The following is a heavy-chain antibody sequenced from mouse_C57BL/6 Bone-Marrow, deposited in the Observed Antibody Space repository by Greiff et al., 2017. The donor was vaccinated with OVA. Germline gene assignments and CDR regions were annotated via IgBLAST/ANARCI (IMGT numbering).Heavy chain of an antibody. V-gene: IGHV5-4*01. CDR3: ARESLYGSKGY. D-gene: IGHD1-1*01. Sequence: EVQLVESGGGLVKPGGSLKLSCAASGFTFSSYAMSWVRQTPEKRLEWVATISDGGSYTYYPDNVTGRFTISRDNAKNNLYLQMSHLKSEDTAMYYCARESLYGSKGYWGQGTTLTVSS. CDR2: ISDGGSYT. J-gene: IGHJ2*01. CDR1: GFTFSSYA.